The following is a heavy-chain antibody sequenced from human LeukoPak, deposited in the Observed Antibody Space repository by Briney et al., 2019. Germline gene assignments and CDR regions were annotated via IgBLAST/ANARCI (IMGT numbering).Heavy chain of an antibody. J-gene: IGHJ6*03. CDR2: IYYSGNT. CDR3: ARDARLAVAGTRFYYYYMDV. CDR1: GGSISSYY. D-gene: IGHD6-19*01. V-gene: IGHV4-59*01. Sequence: SETLSLTCTVSGGSISSYYWSWIRQPPGKGLEWIGYIYYSGNTNYNPSLKSRVTISVDTSKNQFSLKLSSVTAADTAAYYCARDARLAVAGTRFYYYYMDVWGKGTTVTVSS.